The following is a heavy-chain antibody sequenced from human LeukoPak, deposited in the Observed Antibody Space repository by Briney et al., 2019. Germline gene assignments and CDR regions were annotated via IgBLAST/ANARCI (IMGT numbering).Heavy chain of an antibody. CDR1: GYTFTSYY. D-gene: IGHD6-19*01. CDR2: INPSGGST. V-gene: IGHV1-46*01. J-gene: IGHJ4*02. Sequence: ASVKVSSKASGYTFTSYYMHGVRQAPGQGLEWMGIINPSGGSTNYAQKFPGSATMSRYKSTSTVYMELSSLRSEDTAVYYCARGGIAVAGYFGYWGQGTLVTVSS. CDR3: ARGGIAVAGYFGY.